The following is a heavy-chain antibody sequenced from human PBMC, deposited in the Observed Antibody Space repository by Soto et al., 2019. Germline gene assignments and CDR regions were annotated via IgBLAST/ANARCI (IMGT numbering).Heavy chain of an antibody. CDR1: GYSISSGYY. V-gene: IGHV4-38-2*02. J-gene: IGHJ6*02. Sequence: PSETLSLTCAVSGYSISSGYYWGWIRQPPGKGLEWIGSIYHSGSTYYNPSLKSRVTISVDTSKNQFSLKLSSVTAADTAVYYCAREDIVVVPAAILYYYYGMDVWGQGTTVTV. CDR2: IYHSGST. CDR3: AREDIVVVPAAILYYYYGMDV. D-gene: IGHD2-2*02.